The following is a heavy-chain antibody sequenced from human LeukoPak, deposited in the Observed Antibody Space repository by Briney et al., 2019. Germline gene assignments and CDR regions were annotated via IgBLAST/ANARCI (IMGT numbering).Heavy chain of an antibody. Sequence: SGPTLVNPTQTLTRTCSFSGFSLTPNGVGVAWLRQPPGKALEWLAVIYWNDHKRYTPSLENRLTITKDTSKNQVVLTMTTMDPANTATYFCAHRDKSFGVIKNENWFDPWGPGTPVTVSS. CDR1: GFSLTPNGVG. CDR3: AHRDKSFGVIKNENWFDP. V-gene: IGHV2-5*01. J-gene: IGHJ5*02. D-gene: IGHD3-3*01. CDR2: IYWNDHK.